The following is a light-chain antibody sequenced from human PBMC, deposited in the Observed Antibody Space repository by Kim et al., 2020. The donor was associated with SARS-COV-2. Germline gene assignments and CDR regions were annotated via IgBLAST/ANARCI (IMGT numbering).Light chain of an antibody. CDR2: SDN. CDR3: AAWDGSLNAVM. Sequence: GQRVTISCSGSSSNIGSNPVNWYRQLPGTAPKLLIYSDNQRPSGVPDRFSGSKSGTSASLAISGLQSDDESDYYCAAWDGSLNAVMFGGGTQLTVL. V-gene: IGLV1-44*01. J-gene: IGLJ3*02. CDR1: SSNIGSNP.